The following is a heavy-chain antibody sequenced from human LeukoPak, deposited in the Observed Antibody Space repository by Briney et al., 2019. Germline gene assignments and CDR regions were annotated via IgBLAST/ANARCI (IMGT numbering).Heavy chain of an antibody. CDR3: ARHGNSGRNYFDY. D-gene: IGHD1-26*01. J-gene: IGHJ4*02. CDR1: GGSMSSYY. CDR2: IYYSGST. V-gene: IGHV4-59*08. Sequence: SETLSLTCTVSGGSMSSYYWSWVRQPPGKGLGWIGSIYYSGSTYYNPSLKSRVTISVDTSKNQFSLKLSSVTAADTAVYYCARHGNSGRNYFDYWGQGTLVTVSS.